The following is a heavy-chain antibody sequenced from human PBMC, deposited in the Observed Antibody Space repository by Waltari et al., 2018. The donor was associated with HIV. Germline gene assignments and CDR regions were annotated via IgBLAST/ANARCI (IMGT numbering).Heavy chain of an antibody. V-gene: IGHV3-30*04. Sequence: QVQLVESGGGVVQTGRSLRLSCAAAGFTFSSYAMHWVRQAPGKGLEWVAVISYDGSNKYYADSVKGRFTISRDNSKNTLYLQMNSLRAEDTAVYYCARVLSSSGWYPSDYWGQGTLVTVSS. J-gene: IGHJ4*02. CDR3: ARVLSSSGWYPSDY. D-gene: IGHD6-19*01. CDR1: GFTFSSYA. CDR2: ISYDGSNK.